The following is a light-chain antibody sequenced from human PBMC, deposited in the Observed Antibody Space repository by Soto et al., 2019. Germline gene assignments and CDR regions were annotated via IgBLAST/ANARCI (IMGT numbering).Light chain of an antibody. CDR2: GAS. CDR3: QQYGGSPRVT. J-gene: IGKJ4*01. Sequence: EIVLTQSPGTLSLSPGERATLSCRASQSVSDNYLAWYQQKPGQAPRLLIYGASSRATGIPDRFSGSGYGTDFTLTISRLEPEDFAVYYCQQYGGSPRVTFGGGTKVEIK. CDR1: QSVSDNY. V-gene: IGKV3-20*01.